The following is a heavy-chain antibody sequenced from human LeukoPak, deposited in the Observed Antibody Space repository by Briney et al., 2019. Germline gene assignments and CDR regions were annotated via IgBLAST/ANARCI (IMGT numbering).Heavy chain of an antibody. J-gene: IGHJ4*02. D-gene: IGHD3-16*01. CDR3: ARTSPTSHFHF. CDR2: INGDGSNS. Sequence: AGGSLRLSCVASGFTFTTYWMHWVRHAPGKGLVWVSRINGDGSNSNYADSVKGRFTISRDNSRNTLYLQMNGLRAEATALYYCARTSPTSHFHFWGQGTLVSVSS. CDR1: GFTFTTYW. V-gene: IGHV3-74*01.